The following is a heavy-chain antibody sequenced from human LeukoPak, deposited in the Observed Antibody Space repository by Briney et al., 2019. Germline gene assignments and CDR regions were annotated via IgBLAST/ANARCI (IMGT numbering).Heavy chain of an antibody. J-gene: IGHJ4*02. CDR3: AREGIAARIDY. V-gene: IGHV4-39*07. CDR2: IYYSGST. CDR1: GGSISSSNFY. D-gene: IGHD6-13*01. Sequence: SETLSLTCTVSGGSISSSNFYWGWIRQPPGKGLEWIGSIYYSGSTYYNPSLKSRVTISVDTSKNQFSLKLSSVTAADTAVYYCAREGIAARIDYWGQGTLVTVSS.